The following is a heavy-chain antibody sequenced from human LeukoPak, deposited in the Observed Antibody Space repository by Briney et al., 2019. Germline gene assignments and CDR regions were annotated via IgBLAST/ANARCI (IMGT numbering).Heavy chain of an antibody. CDR1: GFSFSRDW. CDR3: ARDGAGGLLLDY. D-gene: IGHD3-22*01. J-gene: IGHJ4*02. Sequence: GESLRLSCAASGFSFSRDWMHWVRQAPGKRLVWVSRINSDGSRTNYADSVKGRFTISRDNAKNTLYLQMNSLRVEDTAVYYCARDGAGGLLLDYWGQGTLATVSS. CDR2: INSDGSRT. V-gene: IGHV3-74*01.